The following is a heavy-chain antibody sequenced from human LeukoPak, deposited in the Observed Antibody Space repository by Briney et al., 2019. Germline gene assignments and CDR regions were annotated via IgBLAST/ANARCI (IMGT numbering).Heavy chain of an antibody. CDR3: AKDCVLYSSSPIDY. V-gene: IGHV3-23*01. J-gene: IGHJ4*02. CDR1: GFTFINYA. D-gene: IGHD3-22*01. CDR2: ISTGGERT. Sequence: PGGSLRLSCAASGFTFINYAMNWVRQAPGKGLEWVSSISTGGERTYYADSMKGRFTISRDNSKNTLYLQIHSLRAEDTAIYYCAKDCVLYSSSPIDYWGQGTLVTVSS.